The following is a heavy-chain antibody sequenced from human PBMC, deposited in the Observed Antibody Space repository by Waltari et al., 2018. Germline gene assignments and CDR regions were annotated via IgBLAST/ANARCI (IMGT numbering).Heavy chain of an antibody. V-gene: IGHV4-59*01. J-gene: IGHJ4*02. D-gene: IGHD4-17*01. Sequence: QVQLQESGPGLVKPSETLSLTCTVSGGSITGYYWSWIRQPPGKGLEWIGHIYYNGTTDDNPSLKSRVTISVDTSKNQFSLKLSSVTAADTAVYYCAREIYGGNSRPYDYWGQGTLVTVSS. CDR3: AREIYGGNSRPYDY. CDR1: GGSITGYY. CDR2: IYYNGTT.